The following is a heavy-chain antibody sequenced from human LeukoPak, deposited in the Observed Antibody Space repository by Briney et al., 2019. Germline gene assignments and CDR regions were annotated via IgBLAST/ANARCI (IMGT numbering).Heavy chain of an antibody. CDR3: AKDRITMVREAKSNWFDP. V-gene: IGHV3-23*01. CDR2: ISGSGGST. Sequence: GGSLRPSCAASGSTFSSYAMSWVRQAPGKGLEWVSAISGSGGSTYYADSVKGRFTTSRDNSKNTLYLQMNSLRAEDTAVYYCAKDRITMVREAKSNWFDPWGQGTLVTVSS. D-gene: IGHD3-10*01. CDR1: GSTFSSYA. J-gene: IGHJ5*02.